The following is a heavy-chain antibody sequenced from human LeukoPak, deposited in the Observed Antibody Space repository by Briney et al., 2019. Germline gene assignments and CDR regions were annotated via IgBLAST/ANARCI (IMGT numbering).Heavy chain of an antibody. J-gene: IGHJ3*02. Sequence: SETLFLTCTVSGGSISSYYWSWIRQPPGKGLEWIGYIYTSGSTNYNPSLKSRITISVDTSKNQFSLKLSSVTAADTAVYYCARHKPRNGSVRVKAIIKRDAFDIWGQGTMVTVSS. CDR3: ARHKPRNGSVRVKAIIKRDAFDI. CDR2: IYTSGST. D-gene: IGHD2-21*01. V-gene: IGHV4-4*09. CDR1: GGSISSYY.